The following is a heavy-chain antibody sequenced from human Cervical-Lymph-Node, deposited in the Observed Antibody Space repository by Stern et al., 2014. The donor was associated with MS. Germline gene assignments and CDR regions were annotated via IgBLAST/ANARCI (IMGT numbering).Heavy chain of an antibody. D-gene: IGHD6-19*01. J-gene: IGHJ6*02. CDR3: AKDISSGRWEAQYYYGMDV. Sequence: VQLVDSGGGLVQPGRSLRLSCAGSRFNFADYSMHFVRQAPGRCLEWVSIIILNSGSMEYADSVKGRFTISRDNAKNSLYLQMDSLRVEDTAIYYCAKDISSGRWEAQYYYGMDVWGQGTTVTVSS. V-gene: IGHV3-9*01. CDR1: RFNFADYS. CDR2: IILNSGSM.